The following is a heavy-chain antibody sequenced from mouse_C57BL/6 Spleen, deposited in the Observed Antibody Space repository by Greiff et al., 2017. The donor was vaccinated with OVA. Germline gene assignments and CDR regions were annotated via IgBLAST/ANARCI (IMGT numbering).Heavy chain of an antibody. CDR3: ARGGYDYDGPAWFAY. J-gene: IGHJ3*01. Sequence: EVQLQESGGGLVKPGGSLKLSCAASGFTFSDYGMHWVRQAPEKGLEWVAYISSGSSTIYYADTVKGRFTISRDNAKNTLFLQMTSLRSEDTAMYYCARGGYDYDGPAWFAYWGQGTLVTVSA. CDR1: GFTFSDYG. D-gene: IGHD2-4*01. CDR2: ISSGSSTI. V-gene: IGHV5-17*01.